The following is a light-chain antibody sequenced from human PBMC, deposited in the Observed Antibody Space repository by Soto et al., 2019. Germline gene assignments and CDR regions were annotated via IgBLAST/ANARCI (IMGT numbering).Light chain of an antibody. CDR2: AAS. CDR3: QQYNSYPPT. Sequence: DIPMTQSPSSLSASVGDRVTISCRASQDIRDYLAWFQQKPGKPPKTLIYAASRLQPGVPSKFSGSGSGTDFTLTISSLQPEDFATYYCQQYNSYPPTFGQGTRLDI. V-gene: IGKV1-16*02. CDR1: QDIRDY. J-gene: IGKJ2*01.